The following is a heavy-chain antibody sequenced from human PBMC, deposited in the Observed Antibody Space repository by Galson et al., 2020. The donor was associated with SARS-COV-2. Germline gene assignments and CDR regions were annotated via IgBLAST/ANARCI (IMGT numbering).Heavy chain of an antibody. CDR1: GFSLPTAGKC. D-gene: IGHD3-16*01. CDR2: HDWDDDK. V-gene: IGHV2-70*11. CDR3: ACVTDRIGGEVDANWFDA. Sequence: SGPTLVKPTPTHTLTCTFSGFSLPTAGKCVSWIRQPPGKALEWLARHDWDDDKYYTEAPKTRPTISKDTAKNQVVLTMTNMDPVDTATYYCACVTDRIGGEVDANWFDALGLGALVTVSS. J-gene: IGHJ5*02.